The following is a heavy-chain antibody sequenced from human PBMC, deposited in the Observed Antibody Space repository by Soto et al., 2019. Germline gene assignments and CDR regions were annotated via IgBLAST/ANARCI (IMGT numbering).Heavy chain of an antibody. V-gene: IGHV4-59*08. CDR1: GGSISSYY. D-gene: IGHD3-10*01. CDR2: IYYSGST. Sequence: SETLSLTCTVSGGSISSYYWSWIRQPPGKGLEWIGYIYYSGSTNYNPSLKSRVTISVDTSKNQFSLKLSSVTAADTAVYYCVSILQWFGEVNYSYYYMDVWGKATTGT. J-gene: IGHJ6*03. CDR3: VSILQWFGEVNYSYYYMDV.